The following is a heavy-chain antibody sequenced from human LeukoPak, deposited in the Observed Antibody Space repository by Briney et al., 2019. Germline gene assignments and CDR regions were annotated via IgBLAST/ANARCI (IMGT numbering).Heavy chain of an antibody. CDR2: IYFSGST. V-gene: IGHV4-39*01. CDR3: ARHGGSGYSSFDY. J-gene: IGHJ4*02. Sequence: PSETLSLTCTVSGGSISSSSYYWGWIRQPPGKGLEWSGSIYFSGSTYYNPSLKSRVTISVDTSKNHFSLKLSSVTAADTAVYYCARHGGSGYSSFDYWGQGTLVTVSS. D-gene: IGHD5-18*01. CDR1: GGSISSSSYY.